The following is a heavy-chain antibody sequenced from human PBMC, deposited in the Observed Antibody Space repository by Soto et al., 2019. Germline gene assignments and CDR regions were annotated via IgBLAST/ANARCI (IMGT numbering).Heavy chain of an antibody. D-gene: IGHD1-26*01. CDR2: ISDGDRK. CDR3: AIGARYSGSHSRDLLGY. CDR1: GFTVSRNY. Sequence: EVQLVESGGGLIQPGGSLRLSCAASGFTVSRNYMSWVRQAPGKGLEWVSLISDGDRKYYVDSVKARFIISRDISKNILYLQMNSLTAEDTAIYYGAIGARYSGSHSRDLLGYWGQGTLVTVSS. J-gene: IGHJ4*02. V-gene: IGHV3-53*01.